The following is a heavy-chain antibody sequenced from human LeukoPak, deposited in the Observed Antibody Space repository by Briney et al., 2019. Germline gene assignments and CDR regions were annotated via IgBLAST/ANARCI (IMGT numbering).Heavy chain of an antibody. Sequence: SETLSLTCTVSGGSISSSSYYWGWIRQPPGKGLEWIGSIYYSGSTYYNPSLKSRVTISVDTSKNQFSLKLSSVTAADTAVYYCVSSLVWDRPAAVFYYWGQGTLVTVSS. D-gene: IGHD6-13*01. CDR2: IYYSGST. CDR1: GGSISSSSYY. V-gene: IGHV4-39*07. CDR3: VSSLVWDRPAAVFYY. J-gene: IGHJ4*02.